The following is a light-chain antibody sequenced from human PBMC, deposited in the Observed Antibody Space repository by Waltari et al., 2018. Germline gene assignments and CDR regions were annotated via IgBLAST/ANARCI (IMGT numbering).Light chain of an antibody. CDR3: SSYTTTTALV. CDR2: DVS. V-gene: IGLV2-14*01. J-gene: IGLJ2*01. Sequence: QSAPTHTASVSGSPGQPITLSCTGTRSHVGGDNDLSWYQQYSGKPPNLMIYDVSNRPSVVSNRFSGSKSGNTASLTISGLQAEDEADYYCSSYTTTTALVFGGGTKLTVL. CDR1: RSHVGGDND.